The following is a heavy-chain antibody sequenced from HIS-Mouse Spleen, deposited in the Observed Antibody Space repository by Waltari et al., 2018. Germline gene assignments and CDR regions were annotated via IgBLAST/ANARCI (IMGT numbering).Heavy chain of an antibody. J-gene: IGHJ4*02. CDR3: ARAGTLHIVATTFDY. CDR1: GFTVSSYA. V-gene: IGHV3-30*04. D-gene: IGHD5-12*01. Sequence: QVQLVESGGGVVQPGRSLRLSCAASGFTVSSYAMHGVRQAPGKGLEWVAVISYDGSNKYYADSVKGRFTISRDNSKNTLYLQMNSLRAEDTAVYYCARAGTLHIVATTFDYWGQGTLVTVSS. CDR2: ISYDGSNK.